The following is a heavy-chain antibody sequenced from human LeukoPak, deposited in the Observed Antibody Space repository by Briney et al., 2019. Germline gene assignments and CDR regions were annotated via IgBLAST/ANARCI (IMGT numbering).Heavy chain of an antibody. CDR2: INPNSGGT. Sequence: GASVKVSCKASGYTFTGYYMHLVRQAPGQGLEWMGWINPNSGGTNYAQKFQGRVTMTRDTSISTAYMDLSRLRSDDTAVYYCARDTVTRYYYYYMDVWGKGTTVTISS. CDR1: GYTFTGYY. V-gene: IGHV1-2*02. CDR3: ARDTVTRYYYYYMDV. D-gene: IGHD4-17*01. J-gene: IGHJ6*03.